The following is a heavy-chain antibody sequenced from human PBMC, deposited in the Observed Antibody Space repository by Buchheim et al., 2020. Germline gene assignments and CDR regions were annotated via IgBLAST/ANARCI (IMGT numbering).Heavy chain of an antibody. CDR3: AKAPELLLSHIYYYYGMDV. J-gene: IGHJ6*02. V-gene: IGHV3-23*01. CDR2: ISGSGGST. Sequence: EVQLLESGGGLVQPGGSVRLSCAASGITLSSYGVNWVRQAPGKGLEWVSGISGSGGSTYYADSVKGRFNISRDNSKNTLYLQMNSLRAEDTALYYCAKAPELLLSHIYYYYGMDVWGQGTT. D-gene: IGHD1-26*01. CDR1: GITLSSYG.